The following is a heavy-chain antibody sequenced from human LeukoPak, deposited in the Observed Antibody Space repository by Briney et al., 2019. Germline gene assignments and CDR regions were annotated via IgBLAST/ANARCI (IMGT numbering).Heavy chain of an antibody. CDR3: AGHYYDSSGYYYPDAFDI. V-gene: IGHV4-39*01. D-gene: IGHD3-22*01. CDR2: IYYSGST. J-gene: IGHJ3*02. Sequence: TFSSYALSWVRQPPGKGLEWIGSIYYSGSTYYNPSLKSRVTISVDTSKNQFSLKLSSVTAADTAVYYCAGHYYDSSGYYYPDAFDIWGQGTMVTVSS. CDR1: TFSSYA.